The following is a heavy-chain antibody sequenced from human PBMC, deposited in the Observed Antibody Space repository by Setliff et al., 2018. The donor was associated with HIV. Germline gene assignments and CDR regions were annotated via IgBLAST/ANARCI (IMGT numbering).Heavy chain of an antibody. V-gene: IGHV1-18*01. CDR2: ISAYNGNT. Sequence: ASVKVSCKPSGYTFTTYGLSWVRQAPGQGLEWVGWISAYNGNTNYAQKFQGRVTITRDTSISTAYMELSSLRSDDTAVYYCARGTAPRPASVLEFLEWLFPNWFDPWGQGTLVTVSS. CDR1: GYTFTTYG. D-gene: IGHD3-3*02. J-gene: IGHJ5*02. CDR3: ARGTAPRPASVLEFLEWLFPNWFDP.